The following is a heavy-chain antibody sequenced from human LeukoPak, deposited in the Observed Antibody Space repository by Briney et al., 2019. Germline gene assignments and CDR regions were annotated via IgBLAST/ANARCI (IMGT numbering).Heavy chain of an antibody. CDR3: AKSHEPNYGDYGELNWFDP. J-gene: IGHJ5*02. CDR1: GFTVSSNY. Sequence: GGSLRLSCAVSGFTVSSNYMSWVRQPPGKGLEWVSGIYTGGSTYSADSVKGRFTISRDNSKNTLYLQMNSLRAEDTAVYYCAKSHEPNYGDYGELNWFDPRGQGTLVTVSS. V-gene: IGHV3-53*01. D-gene: IGHD4-17*01. CDR2: IYTGGST.